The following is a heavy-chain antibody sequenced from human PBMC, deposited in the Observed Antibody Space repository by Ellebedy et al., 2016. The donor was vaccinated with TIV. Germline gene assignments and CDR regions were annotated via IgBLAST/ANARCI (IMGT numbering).Heavy chain of an antibody. D-gene: IGHD2-21*02. CDR1: GGTFSSDT. V-gene: IGHV1-69*05. Sequence: ASVKVSCKASGGTFSSDTINWVRQAPGQGLEWVGRSIPMFGTTNYAQKFQGRVTITTDESTGTAYMELSSLRSEDTAVYYCARACVGDCSYGMDVWGQGTTVTVSS. CDR2: SIPMFGTT. CDR3: ARACVGDCSYGMDV. J-gene: IGHJ6*02.